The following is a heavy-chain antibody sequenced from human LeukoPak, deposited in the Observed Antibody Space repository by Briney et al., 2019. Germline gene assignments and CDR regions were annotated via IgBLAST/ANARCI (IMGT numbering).Heavy chain of an antibody. CDR1: GFTFSSYG. J-gene: IGHJ5*02. Sequence: GGSLRLSCAASGFTFSSYGMHWVRQAPGKGLEWVAVISYDGSNKYYADSVKGRFTISRDNSKNTLYLQMNSLRAEDTAVYYCAKDGVVVAATRFNWFDPWGRGTLVTVSS. CDR3: AKDGVVVAATRFNWFDP. CDR2: ISYDGSNK. V-gene: IGHV3-30*18. D-gene: IGHD2-15*01.